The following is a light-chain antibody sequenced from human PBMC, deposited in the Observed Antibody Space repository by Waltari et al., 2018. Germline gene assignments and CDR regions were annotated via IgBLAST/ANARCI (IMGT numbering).Light chain of an antibody. J-gene: IGLJ3*02. CDR3: HSRDSTSTRV. CDR2: GPD. V-gene: IGLV3-19*01. Sequence: SSELNQDPAVSVALGQTVQITCQRASLRQFSASWYQQRPGQAPILVLYGPDYRPSGIPGRFSGSTSGGTASLTITGAQAEDEAVYYCHSRDSTSTRVFGGGTRLTV. CDR1: SLRQFS.